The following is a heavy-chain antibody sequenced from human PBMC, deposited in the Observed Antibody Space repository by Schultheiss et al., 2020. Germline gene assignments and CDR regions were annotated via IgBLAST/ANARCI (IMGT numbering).Heavy chain of an antibody. V-gene: IGHV3-7*01. J-gene: IGHJ4*02. CDR2: IKQDGSEK. Sequence: GGSLRLSCAASGFTFSSYWMSWVRQAPGKGLEWVANIKQDGSEKYYADSVKGRFTISRDNSKNTLYLQMNSLRAEDTAVYYCAKALITMVRGVISAPLDYWGQGTLVTVSS. CDR1: GFTFSSYW. D-gene: IGHD3-10*01. CDR3: AKALITMVRGVISAPLDY.